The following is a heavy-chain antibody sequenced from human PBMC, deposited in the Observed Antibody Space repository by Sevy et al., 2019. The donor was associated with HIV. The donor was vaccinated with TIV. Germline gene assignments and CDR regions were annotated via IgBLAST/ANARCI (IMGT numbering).Heavy chain of an antibody. J-gene: IGHJ4*02. D-gene: IGHD2-21*02. V-gene: IGHV1-2*02. Sequence: ASVKVSCKASGYTFNSFYIRWVRQAPGQGLEWMGWINPYSGGTHYAQKFQGRVTLTRDTSISVAYMDLTSLRSNDTAVYYCVRDRFYGGDSVSFAGDFWGQGTLVTVSS. CDR2: INPYSGGT. CDR3: VRDRFYGGDSVSFAGDF. CDR1: GYTFNSFY.